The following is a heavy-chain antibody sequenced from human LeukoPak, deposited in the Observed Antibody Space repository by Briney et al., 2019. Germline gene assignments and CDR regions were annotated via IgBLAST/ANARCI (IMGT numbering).Heavy chain of an antibody. CDR2: IDPSDSYT. CDR3: ARTMLLRKYCSSTSCYGRAFDY. D-gene: IGHD2-2*01. Sequence: GGSLKISCKGSGYSFTSYWISWVRQMPGKGLEWMGRIDPSDSYTNYSPSFQGHVTISADKSISTAYLQWSSLKASDTAMYYCARTMLLRKYCSSTSCYGRAFDYWGQGTLVTVSS. V-gene: IGHV5-10-1*01. CDR1: GYSFTSYW. J-gene: IGHJ4*02.